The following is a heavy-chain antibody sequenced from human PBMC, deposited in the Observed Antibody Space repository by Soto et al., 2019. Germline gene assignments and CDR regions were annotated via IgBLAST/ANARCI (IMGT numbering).Heavy chain of an antibody. J-gene: IGHJ6*02. CDR2: ISSSSSYI. D-gene: IGHD6-19*01. V-gene: IGHV3-21*01. CDR1: GFTFSSYS. CDR3: ARVVAVAGTDYYYYYGMDV. Sequence: GGSLRLSCAASGFTFSSYSMNWVRQAPGKGLEWVSSISSSSSYIYYADSVKGRFTISRDNAKNSLHLQMNSLRAEDTAVYYCARVVAVAGTDYYYYYGMDVWGQGTTVTVSS.